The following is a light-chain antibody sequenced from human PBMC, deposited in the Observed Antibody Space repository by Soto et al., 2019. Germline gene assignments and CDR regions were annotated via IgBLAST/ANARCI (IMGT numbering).Light chain of an antibody. J-gene: IGLJ3*02. CDR2: GNT. Sequence: QSVLTQAPSVSGAPGQRVTISCTGSSSNIGAGYDVQWYQHLPGTAPKLLIHGNTNRPSGVPDRFSGSKSGTSASLAITALQAEDEGDYYCHSYDTTLRSWVFGGGTQLTVL. CDR3: HSYDTTLRSWV. CDR1: SSNIGAGYD. V-gene: IGLV1-40*01.